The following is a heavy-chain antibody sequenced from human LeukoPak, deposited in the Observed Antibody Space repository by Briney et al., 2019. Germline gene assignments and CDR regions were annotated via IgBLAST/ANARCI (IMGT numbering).Heavy chain of an antibody. CDR2: ISGSGGSA. D-gene: IGHD3-10*01. CDR1: GFTFSSYA. V-gene: IGHV3-23*01. Sequence: GGSLRLSCAASGFTFSSYAMSWVRQAPGKGLEWVSGISGSGGSAYYADSVKGRFTVSRDNSENTLYLQMNSLRAEDTAVYYCAKLSMLRGVTYFDYWGQETLVTVSP. J-gene: IGHJ4*02. CDR3: AKLSMLRGVTYFDY.